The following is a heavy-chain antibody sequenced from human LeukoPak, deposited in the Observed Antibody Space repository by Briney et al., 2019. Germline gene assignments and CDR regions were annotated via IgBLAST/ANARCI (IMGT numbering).Heavy chain of an antibody. CDR2: MNPNSGYT. CDR1: GYTFTTYD. CDR3: ARLAGSIDY. Sequence: GASVKVSCKASGYTFTTYDINWVRQATGQGLEWMGWMNPNSGYTGYAQKFQGRVTITRDTSISTAYMELSSLRSEDTAVYYCARLAGSIDYWGQGTLVTVSS. J-gene: IGHJ4*02. D-gene: IGHD6-19*01. V-gene: IGHV1-8*03.